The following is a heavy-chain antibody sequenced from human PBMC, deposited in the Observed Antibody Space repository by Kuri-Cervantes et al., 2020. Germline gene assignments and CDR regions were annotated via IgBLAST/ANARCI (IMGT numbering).Heavy chain of an antibody. Sequence: SETLSLTCTVSGGSISSYYWSWIRQPPGKGLEWIGSIYYSGSTYYNPSLKSRVTISVDTSKNQFSLKLSSVTAADTAVYYCAREKMVRGVISRVWFDPWGQGTLVTVSS. CDR3: AREKMVRGVISRVWFDP. CDR2: IYYSGST. V-gene: IGHV4-39*07. J-gene: IGHJ5*02. D-gene: IGHD3-10*01. CDR1: GGSISSYY.